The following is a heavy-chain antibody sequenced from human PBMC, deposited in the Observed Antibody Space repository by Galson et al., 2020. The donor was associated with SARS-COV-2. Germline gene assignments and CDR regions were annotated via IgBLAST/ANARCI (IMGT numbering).Heavy chain of an antibody. V-gene: IGHV3-21*06. J-gene: IGHJ4*02. CDR3: TRERGYSYGYSDY. Sequence: NSGGSLRLSCAASGFTFSSYSMNWVRQAPGKGLEWVSSISGTSTNIYYADSVKGRFTTSRDNAKNSLYLQMNSLGSEDTAMYYCTRERGYSYGYSDYWGQGTLVTVSS. D-gene: IGHD5-18*01. CDR2: ISGTSTNI. CDR1: GFTFSSYS.